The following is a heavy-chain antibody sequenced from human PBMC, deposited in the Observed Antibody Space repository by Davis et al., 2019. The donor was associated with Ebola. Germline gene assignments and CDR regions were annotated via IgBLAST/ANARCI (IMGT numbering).Heavy chain of an antibody. V-gene: IGHV4-61*08. Sequence: MPSETLSLTCTVSGASVSSGAFYWSWIRQPPGRGLEWIGSLYYSGFTNYNPSFKSRVTTSIDTSQNEFSLKLTSVTAADTAVYYCARSAAQYFYDGSNYHSTAGTDFDYWGQGTLVTVFS. J-gene: IGHJ4*02. CDR1: GASVSSGAFY. CDR2: LYYSGFT. D-gene: IGHD3-22*01. CDR3: ARSAAQYFYDGSNYHSTAGTDFDY.